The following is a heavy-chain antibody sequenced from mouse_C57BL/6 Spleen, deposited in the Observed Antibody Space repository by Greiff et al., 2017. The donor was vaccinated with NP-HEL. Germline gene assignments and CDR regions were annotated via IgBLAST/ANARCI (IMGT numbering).Heavy chain of an antibody. CDR3: ARDSYYYGSSYWYFDV. Sequence: EVHLVESGGGLVKPGGSLKLSCAASGFTFSSYAMSWVRQTPEKRLEWVATISDGGSYTYYPANVKGRFTISRDNAKNNLYLQMSHLKSEDTAMYYCARDSYYYGSSYWYFDVWGTGTTVTVSS. J-gene: IGHJ1*03. D-gene: IGHD1-1*01. CDR2: ISDGGSYT. CDR1: GFTFSSYA. V-gene: IGHV5-4*01.